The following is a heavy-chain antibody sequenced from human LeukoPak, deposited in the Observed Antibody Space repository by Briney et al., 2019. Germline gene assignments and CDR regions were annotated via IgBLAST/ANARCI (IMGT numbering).Heavy chain of an antibody. CDR2: ISSRSTYI. J-gene: IGHJ4*02. D-gene: IGHD1-26*01. CDR1: GVTFSSYS. V-gene: IGHV3-21*01. Sequence: PGGSLRLSCAASGVTFSSYSMNWVRQAPGKGLEWVSSISSRSTYIYYADSVKGRFTISRDNAKNSLYLQMNSLRAEDTAVYYCVRGGLYHYSGTSGDYWGQGTLVTVSS. CDR3: VRGGLYHYSGTSGDY.